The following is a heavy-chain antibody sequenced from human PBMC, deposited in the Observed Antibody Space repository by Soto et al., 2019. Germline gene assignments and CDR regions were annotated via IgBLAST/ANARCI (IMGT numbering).Heavy chain of an antibody. CDR3: ARGPSATYDDSLLFDH. V-gene: IGHV3-7*01. J-gene: IGHJ4*02. CDR1: GFTFSRYW. Sequence: PGGSLRLSCAPSGFTFSRYWMSWVRQAPGKGLEWVANINEDGSEQYYVDSVKGRFTIFRDNTKNSLSLQMNSLGAEDTALYSCARGPSATYDDSLLFDHWGQGTLVTVSS. D-gene: IGHD4-17*01. CDR2: INEDGSEQ.